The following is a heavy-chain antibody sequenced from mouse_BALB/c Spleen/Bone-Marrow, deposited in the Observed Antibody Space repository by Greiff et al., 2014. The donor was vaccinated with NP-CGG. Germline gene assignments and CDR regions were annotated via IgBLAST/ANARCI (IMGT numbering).Heavy chain of an antibody. CDR3: ASTGAGAMDY. J-gene: IGHJ4*01. Sequence: VKLVESGPGLVAPSQSLSITCTVSGFSFTNYGIHWVRQPPGKGLEWLGVIWPGGSTNYNSALMSRLSITKDNSKSQVFLKMNSLQTDDTAMYYCASTGAGAMDYWGQGTSVTVSS. V-gene: IGHV2-9*02. D-gene: IGHD4-1*02. CDR1: GFSFTNYG. CDR2: IWPGGST.